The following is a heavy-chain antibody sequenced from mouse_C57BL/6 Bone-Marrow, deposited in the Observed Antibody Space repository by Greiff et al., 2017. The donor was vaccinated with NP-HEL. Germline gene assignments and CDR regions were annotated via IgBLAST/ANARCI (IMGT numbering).Heavy chain of an antibody. J-gene: IGHJ2*01. Sequence: EVQLVESGPGLVKPSQSLSLTCSVTGYSITSGYYWNWIRQFPGNKLEWMGYISYDGSNNYNPSLKNRISITRDTSKNQFFLKLNSVTTEDTATYYCARESHFDYWGQGTTLTVSS. V-gene: IGHV3-6*01. CDR3: ARESHFDY. CDR2: ISYDGSN. CDR1: GYSITSGYY.